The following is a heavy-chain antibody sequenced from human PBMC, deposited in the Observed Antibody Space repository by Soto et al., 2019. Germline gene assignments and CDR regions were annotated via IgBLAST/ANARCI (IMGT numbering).Heavy chain of an antibody. Sequence: SETLSLTCAVYGGSFSGYNWSWIRKAPGKGVEWIGYIYYSGDTYYNPSLRRRVTMSEDRSENKFSLTLKSVTAAYTAVYFCARNFERSAIGTWGQGTSVTVSS. D-gene: IGHD3-9*01. V-gene: IGHV4-34*11. CDR3: ARNFERSAIGT. J-gene: IGHJ5*02. CDR2: IYYSGDT. CDR1: GGSFSGYN.